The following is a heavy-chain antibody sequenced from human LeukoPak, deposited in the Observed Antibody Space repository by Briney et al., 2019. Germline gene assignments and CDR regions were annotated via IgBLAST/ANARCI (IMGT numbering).Heavy chain of an antibody. Sequence: GGSLRLSCAASGFTFNSFAMIWVRHAPGEGLEWLSSVSGSGATTYYADSGKGGLTIYRDNSKHNLYLEMNTPSGEDTAIYYCAKDLRGSDGSGKPSDYWGQGTLVTVSS. J-gene: IGHJ4*02. CDR2: VSGSGATT. CDR3: AKDLRGSDGSGKPSDY. CDR1: GFTFNSFA. D-gene: IGHD2-15*01. V-gene: IGHV3-23*01.